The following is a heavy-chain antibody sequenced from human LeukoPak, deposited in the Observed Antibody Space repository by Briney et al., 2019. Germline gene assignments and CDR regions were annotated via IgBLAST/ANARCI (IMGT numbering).Heavy chain of an antibody. V-gene: IGHV4-59*08. CDR2: IYYSGST. J-gene: IGHJ4*02. D-gene: IGHD2-2*01. CDR1: GGTLSRYS. Sequence: TSETLSLTCTVSGGTLSRYSRSRIRQPPGKGLEWIGYIYYSGSTNYKPSLKSRVTISVDTSKNQFSLRLSSVTAADTAVYYCVRHVGSSSWIDYSGQASMVTVSS. CDR3: VRHVGSSSWIDY.